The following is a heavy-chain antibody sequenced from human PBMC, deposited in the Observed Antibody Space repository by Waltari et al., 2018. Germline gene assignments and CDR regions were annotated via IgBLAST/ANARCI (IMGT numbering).Heavy chain of an antibody. CDR2: TYYSGST. Sequence: QVQLQESGPGLVKPSQTLSLTCTVSGGSISSGGYYWSWIRQHPGKGLEWMGYTYYSGSTYYNPSLKSRVTISVDTSKNQFSLKLSSVTAADTAVYYCARGYYYDSSGPEYYFDYWGQGTLVTVSS. V-gene: IGHV4-31*03. CDR3: ARGYYYDSSGPEYYFDY. D-gene: IGHD3-22*01. J-gene: IGHJ4*02. CDR1: GGSISSGGYY.